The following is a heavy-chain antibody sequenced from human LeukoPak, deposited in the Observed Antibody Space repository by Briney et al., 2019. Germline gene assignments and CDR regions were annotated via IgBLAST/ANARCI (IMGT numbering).Heavy chain of an antibody. J-gene: IGHJ3*02. D-gene: IGHD3-3*01. Sequence: PSETLSLTCTVSGGSISSYYWSWIRQPPGKGLEWIGYIYYSGSTNYNPSLKSRVTMSVDTSKNQFSLKLSSVTAADTAVYYCARGSNYDFWSDYYKGAFDIWGQGTMVTVSS. V-gene: IGHV4-59*01. CDR2: IYYSGST. CDR3: ARGSNYDFWSDYYKGAFDI. CDR1: GGSISSYY.